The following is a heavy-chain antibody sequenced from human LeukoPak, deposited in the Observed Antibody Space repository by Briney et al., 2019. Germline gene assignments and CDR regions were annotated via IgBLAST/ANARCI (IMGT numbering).Heavy chain of an antibody. J-gene: IGHJ6*03. Sequence: GGSLRLSCAASGFTFSSYWMNWVRQAPGKGLEWVANIKQDGSEKYYVDSVKGRFTISRDNAKNSLYLQMNSLRAEDTAVYYCARDGVTMVRGVKVLDYYYYYMDVRGKGTTVTISS. CDR2: IKQDGSEK. D-gene: IGHD3-10*01. CDR1: GFTFSSYW. CDR3: ARDGVTMVRGVKVLDYYYYYMDV. V-gene: IGHV3-7*01.